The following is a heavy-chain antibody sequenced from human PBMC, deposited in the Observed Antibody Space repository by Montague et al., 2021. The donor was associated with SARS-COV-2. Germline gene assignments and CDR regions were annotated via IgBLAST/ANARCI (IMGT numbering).Heavy chain of an antibody. CDR3: ARLRDGVVPSPILGVGTYYSYYYMAV. J-gene: IGHJ6*03. CDR2: ISHGGST. V-gene: IGHV4-34*01. D-gene: IGHD2-15*01. Sequence: SETLSLTCAVHGMSFSGYYWNWIRKPPGKGLEWIGEISHGGSTKYSQSLKSRLPISADTSTNQFSLKLTSVAAAATDVYYCARLRDGVVPSPILGVGTYYSYYYMAVWGRGTTVTVSS. CDR1: GMSFSGYY.